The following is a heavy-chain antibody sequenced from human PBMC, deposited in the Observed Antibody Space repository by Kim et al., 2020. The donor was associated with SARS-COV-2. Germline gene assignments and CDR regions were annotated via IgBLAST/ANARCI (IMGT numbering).Heavy chain of an antibody. CDR1: GFTFSSYA. J-gene: IGHJ4*02. CDR2: ISGSGGST. V-gene: IGHV3-23*01. CDR3: AKLGYYDSSGYDY. D-gene: IGHD3-22*01. Sequence: LSLTCAASGFTFSSYAMSWVRQAPGKGLEWVSAISGSGGSTYYADSVKGRFTISRDNSKNTLYLQMNSLRAEDTAVYYCAKLGYYDSSGYDYWGQGTLVTVSS.